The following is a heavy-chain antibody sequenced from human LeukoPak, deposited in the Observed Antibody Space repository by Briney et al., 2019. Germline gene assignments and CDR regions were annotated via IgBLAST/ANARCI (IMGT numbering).Heavy chain of an antibody. D-gene: IGHD1-1*01. J-gene: IGHJ4*02. Sequence: SETLSLTCTVSGGSVSSGSYYWSWIRQPPGKGLEWIGYIYYSGSTNYNPSLKSRVTISVDTSKNQFSLKLSSVTAADTAVYYCARVAGGTTLIDYWGQGTLVTVSS. CDR3: ARVAGGTTLIDY. CDR1: GGSVSSGSYY. V-gene: IGHV4-61*01. CDR2: IYYSGST.